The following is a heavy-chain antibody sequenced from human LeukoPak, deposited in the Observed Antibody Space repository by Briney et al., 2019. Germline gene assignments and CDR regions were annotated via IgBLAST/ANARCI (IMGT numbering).Heavy chain of an antibody. CDR1: GFTFSSYG. J-gene: IGHJ5*02. Sequence: QPGGSLRLSCAASGFTFSSYGMHWVRQAPGKGLEWVSAISGSGGSTYYADSVKGRFTISRDNSKNTLYLQMNSLRAEDTAVYYCAKDPSRCSSTSCEDWFDPWGQGTLVTVSS. V-gene: IGHV3-23*01. D-gene: IGHD2-2*01. CDR2: ISGSGGST. CDR3: AKDPSRCSSTSCEDWFDP.